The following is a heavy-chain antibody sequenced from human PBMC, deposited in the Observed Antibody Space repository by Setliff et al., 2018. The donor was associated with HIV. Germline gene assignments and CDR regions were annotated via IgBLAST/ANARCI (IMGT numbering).Heavy chain of an antibody. CDR2: ISYDGSNK. CDR1: GFGFSVYG. Sequence: GGSLRLSCEVFGFGFSVYGFHWVRQAPGKGLEWVAVISYDGSNKYYADSVKGRFTISRDNSKNTLYLQMNSLRAEDTAVYYCARDPKYYYGSGRGFDYWGQGTLVTVSS. J-gene: IGHJ4*02. D-gene: IGHD3-10*01. CDR3: ARDPKYYYGSGRGFDY. V-gene: IGHV3-30*19.